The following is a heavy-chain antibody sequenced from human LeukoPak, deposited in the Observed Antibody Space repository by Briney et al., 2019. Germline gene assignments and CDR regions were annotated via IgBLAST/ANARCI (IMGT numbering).Heavy chain of an antibody. CDR1: GGSISSGGYY. V-gene: IGHV4-31*03. CDR3: ARWVHGDYDYYYGMDV. J-gene: IGHJ6*02. D-gene: IGHD4-17*01. CDR2: IYYSGST. Sequence: PQTLSLTCTVSGGSISSGGYYWSWIRQHPGKGLEWIGYIYYSGSTYYNPSLKSRVTISVDTSKNQFSLKLSSVTAADTAVYYCARWVHGDYDYYYGMDVWGQGTTVTVSS.